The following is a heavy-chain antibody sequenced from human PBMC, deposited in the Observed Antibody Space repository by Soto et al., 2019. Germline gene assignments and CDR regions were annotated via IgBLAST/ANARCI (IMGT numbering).Heavy chain of an antibody. Sequence: GGSLRLSCAASGFIFSNAWITWVRQAPGKGLEWVGRIKIKTNGGTTDYGAPVEGRFTISRDDSKNTLYLQMNSLKTEDTAVYYCTADVHYSSPGIDYWGQGAPVTVSS. V-gene: IGHV3-15*01. CDR1: GFIFSNAW. CDR2: IKIKTNGGTT. CDR3: TADVHYSSPGIDY. D-gene: IGHD2-15*01. J-gene: IGHJ4*02.